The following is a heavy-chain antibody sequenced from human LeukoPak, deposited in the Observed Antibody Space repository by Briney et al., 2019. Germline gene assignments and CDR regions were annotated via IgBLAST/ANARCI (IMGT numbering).Heavy chain of an antibody. J-gene: IGHJ4*02. CDR1: GFTFRNYE. CDR2: ISNSGSTI. Sequence: PGGSLRLSCAASGFTFRNYELNWVRQAPGKGLEWISYISNSGSTIYYADSVRGRFTISRDNARNSLYLQMNSLRAEDTAVYYCARADTAVVPVFDYWGQGTLVTVSS. V-gene: IGHV3-48*03. D-gene: IGHD6-19*01. CDR3: ARADTAVVPVFDY.